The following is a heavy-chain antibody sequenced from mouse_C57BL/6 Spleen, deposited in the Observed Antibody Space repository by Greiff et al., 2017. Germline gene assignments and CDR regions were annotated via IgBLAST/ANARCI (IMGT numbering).Heavy chain of an antibody. V-gene: IGHV2-9*01. CDR1: GFSLTSYG. CDR2: IWGGGST. D-gene: IGHD2-1*01. CDR3: AKHDGNYEDWYFDV. J-gene: IGHJ1*03. Sequence: VKLVESGPGLVAPSQSLSITCTVSGFSLTSYGVDWVRQPPGKGLEWVGVIWGGGSTNYYPALMSRLSISKDNSKSQVFLQMNSLQTDDTAMYYGAKHDGNYEDWYFDVWGTGTTVTVSS.